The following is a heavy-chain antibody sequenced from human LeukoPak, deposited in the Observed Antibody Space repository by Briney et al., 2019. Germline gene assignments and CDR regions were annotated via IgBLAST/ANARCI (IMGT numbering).Heavy chain of an antibody. CDR3: AKTTGGYSSGWDIIDY. D-gene: IGHD6-19*01. Sequence: GGSLRLSCAASGLTFSSYAMSWDRQAPGKGLEWVSAISGSGGSTYYADSVKGRFTISRDNSKNTLYLQMNSLRAEDTAVYYCAKTTGGYSSGWDIIDYWGQGTLVTVSS. V-gene: IGHV3-23*01. CDR1: GLTFSSYA. J-gene: IGHJ4*02. CDR2: ISGSGGST.